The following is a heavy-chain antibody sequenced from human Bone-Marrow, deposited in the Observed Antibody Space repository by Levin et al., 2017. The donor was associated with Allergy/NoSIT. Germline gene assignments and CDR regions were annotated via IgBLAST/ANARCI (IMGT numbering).Heavy chain of an antibody. CDR2: ISNSGGST. J-gene: IGHJ6*03. Sequence: QPGGSLRLSCAASGFTFNRYSMTWVRQAPGKGLEWVSLISNSGGSTFYADSVKGRFTISRDNSKDILYLQMNSLRAEDTALYYCAKPDDFWSGLSPKSFYMDVWGKGTTVTVSS. D-gene: IGHD3-3*01. V-gene: IGHV3-23*01. CDR3: AKPDDFWSGLSPKSFYMDV. CDR1: GFTFNRYS.